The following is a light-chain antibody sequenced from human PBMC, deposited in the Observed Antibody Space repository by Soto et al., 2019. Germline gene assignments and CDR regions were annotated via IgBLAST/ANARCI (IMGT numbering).Light chain of an antibody. CDR1: QSVSSY. Sequence: EIVMTQSPATLSVSPGERATLSCRASQSVSSYLAWYQQKPGQAPRLLIYGASTRATGIPARFRGSGSGTEFSLPISSMQSEDFAAYYCQQYNSWPPWTFGQGTQVEIK. J-gene: IGKJ1*01. CDR2: GAS. V-gene: IGKV3-15*01. CDR3: QQYNSWPPWT.